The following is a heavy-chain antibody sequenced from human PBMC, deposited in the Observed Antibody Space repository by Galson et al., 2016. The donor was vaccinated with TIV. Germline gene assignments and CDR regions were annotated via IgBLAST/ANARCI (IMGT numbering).Heavy chain of an antibody. J-gene: IGHJ4*02. CDR3: TRDAAGPATKHFDF. CDR1: GFDFIYSA. CDR2: INAGNGDT. D-gene: IGHD1-26*01. Sequence: SVKVSCKASGFDFIYSAIHWVRQAPGQRLEWMGWINAGNGDTKSSQNFQTIIIISRDTSASTVYMQLNSLTSEDTAVYFCTRDAAGPATKHFDFWGQGTLVSVSS. V-gene: IGHV1-3*01.